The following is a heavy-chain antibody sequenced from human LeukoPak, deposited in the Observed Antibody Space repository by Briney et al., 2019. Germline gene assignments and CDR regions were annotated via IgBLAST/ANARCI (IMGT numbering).Heavy chain of an antibody. D-gene: IGHD1-26*01. CDR2: IYSGGST. CDR3: ATALGGSLNFDY. Sequence: GGSLRLSCAASGFTFSSYAMSWVRQAPGKGLEWVSVIYSGGSTYYADSVKGRFTISRDNSKNTLYLQMNSLRAEDTAVYYCATALGGSLNFDYWGQGTLVTVSS. J-gene: IGHJ4*02. V-gene: IGHV3-66*01. CDR1: GFTFSSYA.